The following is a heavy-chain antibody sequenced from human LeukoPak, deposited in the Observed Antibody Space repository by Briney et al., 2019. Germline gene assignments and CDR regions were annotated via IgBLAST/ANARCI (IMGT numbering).Heavy chain of an antibody. V-gene: IGHV4-59*01. CDR3: ARGRYYYDSSDFDPPFDY. J-gene: IGHJ4*02. CDR2: IYYSGST. CDR1: GGSISSYY. D-gene: IGHD3-22*01. Sequence: SETLSLTCTVSGGSISSYYWSWIRQPPGKGLEWIGYIYYSGSTNYNPSLKSRVTISVDTSKNQFSLKLSSVTAADTAVYYCARGRYYYDSSDFDPPFDYWGQGTLVTVSS.